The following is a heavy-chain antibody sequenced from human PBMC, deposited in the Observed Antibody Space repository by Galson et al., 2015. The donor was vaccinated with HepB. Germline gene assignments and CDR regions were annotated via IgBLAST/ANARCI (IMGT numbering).Heavy chain of an antibody. Sequence: SLRLSCAASGFTFSSYAMSWVRQAPGKGLEWVSAISGSGGSTYYADSVKGRFTISRDNSKNTLYLQMNSLRAEDTAVYYCAKDLKLGGYSGYDSGYWGQGTLVTVSS. CDR1: GFTFSSYA. V-gene: IGHV3-23*01. CDR3: AKDLKLGGYSGYDSGY. J-gene: IGHJ4*02. D-gene: IGHD5-12*01. CDR2: ISGSGGST.